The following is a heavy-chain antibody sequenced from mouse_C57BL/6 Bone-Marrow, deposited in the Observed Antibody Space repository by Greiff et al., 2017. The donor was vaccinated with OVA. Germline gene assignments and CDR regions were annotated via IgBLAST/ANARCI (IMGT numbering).Heavy chain of an antibody. Sequence: VQLQQSGAVLAKPGASVKLSCKASGYTFTSYWMHWVKQRPGQGLEWIGSINPSNGYTKYNQKFKDKATLTADTSSSTAYMQLSSLTYEDSAVYCCARWGNYFDYWGQGTTLTVSS. CDR2: INPSNGYT. J-gene: IGHJ2*01. CDR1: GYTFTSYW. V-gene: IGHV1-7*01. CDR3: ARWGNYFDY.